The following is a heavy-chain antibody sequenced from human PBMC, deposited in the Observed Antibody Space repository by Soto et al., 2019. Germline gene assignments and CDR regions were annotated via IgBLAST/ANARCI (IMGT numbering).Heavy chain of an antibody. CDR3: ARVAGYCSGGSCSNDAFDI. CDR2: INPNSGGT. J-gene: IGHJ3*02. CDR1: GYTFTGYY. D-gene: IGHD2-15*01. Sequence: QVQLVQSGAEVKKPGASVKVSCKASGYTFTGYYMHWVRQAPGQGLEWMGWINPNSGGTNYAQKFQGWVTMTRDTSISTAYMELSRLRSDDTAVYYCARVAGYCSGGSCSNDAFDIWGQGTMVTVSS. V-gene: IGHV1-2*04.